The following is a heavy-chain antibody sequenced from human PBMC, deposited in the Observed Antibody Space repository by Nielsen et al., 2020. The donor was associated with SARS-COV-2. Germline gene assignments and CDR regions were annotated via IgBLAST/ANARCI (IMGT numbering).Heavy chain of an antibody. CDR1: GFTFSSYW. V-gene: IGHV3-30*03. J-gene: IGHJ6*02. Sequence: GESLKISCAASGFTFSSYWMSWVRQAPGKGLEWVAVISYDGSNKYYADSVKGRFTISRDNSKNTLYLQMNSLRAEDTAVYYCARPVVVYYGMDVWGQGTTVTVSS. D-gene: IGHD2-15*01. CDR2: ISYDGSNK. CDR3: ARPVVVYYGMDV.